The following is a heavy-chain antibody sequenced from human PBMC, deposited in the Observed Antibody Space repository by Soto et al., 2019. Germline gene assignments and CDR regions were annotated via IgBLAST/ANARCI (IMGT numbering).Heavy chain of an antibody. D-gene: IGHD7-27*01. V-gene: IGHV4-59*08. J-gene: IGHJ2*01. CDR3: AGRGWGSRDWYFDL. Sequence: QVQLQESGPGLVKPSETLSLTCTVSGGSISSYYWSWIRQPPGKGLEWIGYIYYSGSTNYNPSLKSRVTISVDTSKNQFSLKLSSVTAADTAVYYCAGRGWGSRDWYFDLWGRGTLVTVSS. CDR2: IYYSGST. CDR1: GGSISSYY.